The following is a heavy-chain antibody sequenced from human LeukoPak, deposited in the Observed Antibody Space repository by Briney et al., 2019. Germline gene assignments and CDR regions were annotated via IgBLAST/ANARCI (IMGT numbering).Heavy chain of an antibody. D-gene: IGHD6-6*01. J-gene: IGHJ5*02. CDR1: GGTFSSYA. V-gene: IGHV1-69*04. Sequence: AASVKVSCKASGGTFSSYAISWVRQAPGQGLEWMGRIIPILGIANYAQKFQGRVTITADKSTSTAYMELSSLRSEDTAVYYCARVAWDSSSPTYNWFDPWGQGTLVTVSS. CDR2: IIPILGIA. CDR3: ARVAWDSSSPTYNWFDP.